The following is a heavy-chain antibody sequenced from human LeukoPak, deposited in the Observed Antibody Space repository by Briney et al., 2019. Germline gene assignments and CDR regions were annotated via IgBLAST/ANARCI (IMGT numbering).Heavy chain of an antibody. J-gene: IGHJ4*02. CDR1: GFPVSTNY. Sequence: PGGSLRLSCAASGFPVSTNYMSWVRQAPGKGREWVSVIYSGDTTFYADSVRGKFTISRDNSKNTLYLQMNSLRAEDTAVYYCGSILRSSSGYYFDYWGQGTLVTVSS. CDR3: GSILRSSSGYYFDY. V-gene: IGHV3-66*01. CDR2: IYSGDTT. D-gene: IGHD3-10*01.